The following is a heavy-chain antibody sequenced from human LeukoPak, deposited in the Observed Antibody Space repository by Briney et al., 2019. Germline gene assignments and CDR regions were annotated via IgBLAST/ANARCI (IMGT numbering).Heavy chain of an antibody. CDR1: GFSFYNFA. D-gene: IGHD4-23*01. V-gene: IGHV3-30*02. CDR2: IRYDGNDK. CDR3: AKAYGDNGGYFEH. Sequence: GGSLRLSCEASGFSFYNFAMYWVRQAPGKGLEWVSFIRYDGNDKFYADSVKGRSTISRDDSKNMLYLQMNSLRSEDTAVYYCAKAYGDNGGYFEHWARAPWSPSPQ. J-gene: IGHJ1*01.